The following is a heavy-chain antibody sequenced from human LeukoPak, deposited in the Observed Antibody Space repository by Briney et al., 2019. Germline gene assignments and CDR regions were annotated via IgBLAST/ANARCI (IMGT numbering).Heavy chain of an antibody. Sequence: PGGSLRLSCAASGFTFSSYNMNWVRQAPGKGLEWVSSISTSSYYIYYADSVKGRFTISRDNARNSLYLQMDNLRAEDTAVYFCARGHYGLDVWGQGTSVTVSS. CDR3: ARGHYGLDV. CDR2: ISTSSYYI. CDR1: GFTFSSYN. J-gene: IGHJ6*02. V-gene: IGHV3-21*04.